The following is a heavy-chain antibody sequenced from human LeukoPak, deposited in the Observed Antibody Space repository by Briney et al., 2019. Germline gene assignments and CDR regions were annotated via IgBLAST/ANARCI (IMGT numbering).Heavy chain of an antibody. D-gene: IGHD5-24*01. V-gene: IGHV4-4*07. CDR1: GGSISSYY. Sequence: SETLSLTCTVSGGSISSYYWSWIRQPAGKGLEWIGRIYTSGSTNYNPSLKSRVTMSVDTSKNQFSLQLNSVTPEDTAVYYCARDGYNAFDYWGQGTLVTVSS. J-gene: IGHJ4*02. CDR3: ARDGYNAFDY. CDR2: IYTSGST.